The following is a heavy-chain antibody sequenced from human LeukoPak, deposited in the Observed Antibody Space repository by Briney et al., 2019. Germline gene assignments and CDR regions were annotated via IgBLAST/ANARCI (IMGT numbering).Heavy chain of an antibody. Sequence: ASVKVSCKASGYTFTKYDLTWVRQAPGQGLEWMGWISTDKADTYYAQNYQGRVTMTIDTSTSTAYMELRSLTSDDTAVYYCVRDCASDCSIKGHYFFDLRGRGTLVTVSS. J-gene: IGHJ2*01. CDR2: ISTDKADT. V-gene: IGHV1-18*01. CDR1: GYTFTKYD. D-gene: IGHD2-21*02. CDR3: VRDCASDCSIKGHYFFDL.